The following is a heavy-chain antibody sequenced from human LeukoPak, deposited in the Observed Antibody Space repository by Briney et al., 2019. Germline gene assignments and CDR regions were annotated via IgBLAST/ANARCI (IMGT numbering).Heavy chain of an antibody. CDR1: GVTFSDYA. D-gene: IGHD3-3*01. CDR3: AGIPVFGVVLHQEPV. Sequence: SVKVSCKASGVTFSDYALNWVRQAPGQGLEWMGVFIPILDTANSTQKFQGRLTITADKSTNTVYMELSSLRFDDTAVYFCAGIPVFGVVLHQEPVWGKGTTVTVSS. V-gene: IGHV1-69*10. J-gene: IGHJ6*04. CDR2: FIPILDTA.